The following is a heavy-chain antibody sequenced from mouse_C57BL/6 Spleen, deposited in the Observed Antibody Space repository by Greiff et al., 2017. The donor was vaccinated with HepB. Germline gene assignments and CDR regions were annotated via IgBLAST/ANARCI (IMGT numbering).Heavy chain of an antibody. V-gene: IGHV10-1*01. CDR2: IRSKSNNYAT. J-gene: IGHJ4*01. Sequence: EVQRVESGGGLVQPKGSLKLSCAASGFSFNTYAMNWVRQAPGKGLEWVARIRSKSNNYATYYADSVKDRFTISRDDSESMLYLQMNNWKTDDTAMYYCVRHPHTYAMDYWGQGTSVTVSS. CDR3: VRHPHTYAMDY. D-gene: IGHD6-1*01. CDR1: GFSFNTYA.